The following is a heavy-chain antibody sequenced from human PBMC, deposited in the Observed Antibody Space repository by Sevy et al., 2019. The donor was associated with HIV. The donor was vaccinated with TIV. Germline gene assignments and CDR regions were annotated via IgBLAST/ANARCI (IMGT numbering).Heavy chain of an antibody. J-gene: IGHJ1*01. V-gene: IGHV3-30-3*01. D-gene: IGHD6-19*01. CDR1: GFTFSSYA. CDR2: ISYDGSNK. CDR3: ARDRSRGGIAVAGILGYFQH. Sequence: GGSLRLSCAASGFTFSSYAMHWVRQAPGKGLEWVAVISYDGSNKYYADSVKGRFTISRENSKNTLYLQMNSLRAEDTAVYYCARDRSRGGIAVAGILGYFQHWGQGTLVTVSS.